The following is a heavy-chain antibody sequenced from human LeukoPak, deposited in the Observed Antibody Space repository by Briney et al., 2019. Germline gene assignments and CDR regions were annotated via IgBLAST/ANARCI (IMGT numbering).Heavy chain of an antibody. D-gene: IGHD6-19*01. CDR1: AFTFSKYW. CDR3: ATKQWLAPPPDS. Sequence: PGGSLTHSCAASAFTFSKYWMLWVRQAPGKGLESVSRINTDGTVTTYADSVKGRFTVSRDNADNTMFLQMNSVRDEDTAVYYCATKQWLAPPPDSWGQGTPVTVSS. J-gene: IGHJ4*02. CDR2: INTDGTVT. V-gene: IGHV3-74*01.